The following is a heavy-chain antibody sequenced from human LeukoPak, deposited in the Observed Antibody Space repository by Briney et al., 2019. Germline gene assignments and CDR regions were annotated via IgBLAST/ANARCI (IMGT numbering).Heavy chain of an antibody. J-gene: IGHJ3*02. Sequence: SETLSLTCTVSGGSISSGGYYWSWIRQPPGKGLEWIGYIYHSGSTYYNPSLKSRVTISVDRSKNQFSLKLSSVTAADTAVYYCARDIVVVPAATHAFDIWGQGTMVTVSS. D-gene: IGHD2-2*01. CDR3: ARDIVVVPAATHAFDI. V-gene: IGHV4-30-2*01. CDR1: GGSISSGGYY. CDR2: IYHSGST.